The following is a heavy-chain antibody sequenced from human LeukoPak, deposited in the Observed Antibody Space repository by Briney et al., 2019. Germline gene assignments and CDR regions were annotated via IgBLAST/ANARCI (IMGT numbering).Heavy chain of an antibody. CDR2: FDPEDGET. Sequence: ASVKVSCKASGYTFTSYAMNWVRQAPGKGLEWMGGFDPEDGETIYAQKFQGRVTMTEDTSTDTAYMELSSLRSEDTAVYYCARAVDCSGGSCYSDAFDIWGQGTMVTVSS. CDR3: ARAVDCSGGSCYSDAFDI. CDR1: GYTFTSYA. V-gene: IGHV1-24*01. J-gene: IGHJ3*02. D-gene: IGHD2-15*01.